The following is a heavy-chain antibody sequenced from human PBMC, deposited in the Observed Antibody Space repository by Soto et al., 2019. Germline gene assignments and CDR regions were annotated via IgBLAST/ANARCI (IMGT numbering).Heavy chain of an antibody. D-gene: IGHD6-19*01. CDR1: GGSISSGNW. Sequence: PSETLSLTCAVSGGSISSGNWWSWVRQPPGKGLEWIGEIYHSGSTNYNPSLKSRVTISVDKSKNQFSLKLSSVTAADTAVYYCARANYEIAVAGSGSYYYGMDVWGQGTTVTVSS. V-gene: IGHV4-4*02. J-gene: IGHJ6*02. CDR2: IYHSGST. CDR3: ARANYEIAVAGSGSYYYGMDV.